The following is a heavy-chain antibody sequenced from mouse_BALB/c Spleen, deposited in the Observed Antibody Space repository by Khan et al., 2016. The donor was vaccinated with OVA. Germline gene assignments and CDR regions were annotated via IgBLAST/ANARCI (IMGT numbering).Heavy chain of an antibody. D-gene: IGHD2-2*01. CDR2: IDPFNGVT. V-gene: IGHV1S135*01. CDR1: GYSFTTYY. J-gene: IGHJ3*01. Sequence: VQLKESGPDLMRPGASLKLSCTASGYSFTTYYIHWVNQRPEKSLEWIAYIDPFNGVTSYNQTFKGQATLTVDKSYSTVYLHLSSLISEDSAVYYCARHGYGAWFAYWGQGTMVTVSA. CDR3: ARHGYGAWFAY.